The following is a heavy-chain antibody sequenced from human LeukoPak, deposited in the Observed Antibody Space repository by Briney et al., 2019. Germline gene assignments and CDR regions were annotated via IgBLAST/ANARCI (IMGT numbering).Heavy chain of an antibody. V-gene: IGHV4-59*08. Sequence: SETLSLTCTVSGGSISSYYWSWIRQPPGKGLEWIGYIYYSGSTDYNASLKSRVTISVDTSKNQFSLTLSSVTAADTAVYYCARAYCIGGSCYRYYFDYRGQGTLVTVSS. J-gene: IGHJ4*02. CDR1: GGSISSYY. CDR2: IYYSGST. CDR3: ARAYCIGGSCYRYYFDY. D-gene: IGHD2-15*01.